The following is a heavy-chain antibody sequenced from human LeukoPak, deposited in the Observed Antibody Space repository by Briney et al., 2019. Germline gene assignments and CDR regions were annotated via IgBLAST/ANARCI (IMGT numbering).Heavy chain of an antibody. CDR1: GLTFSTYG. J-gene: IGHJ4*02. V-gene: IGHV3-23*01. D-gene: IGHD6-13*01. CDR3: AKDQLVAAGTGGYLDY. Sequence: PGGSLRLSCAASGLTFSTYGMTWVRQAPGKGLEWVSAISGSGASTYYADSVKGRFTISRDNSKNTLYLQMNSLRAEDTAVYYCAKDQLVAAGTGGYLDYWGQGTLVTVSS. CDR2: ISGSGAST.